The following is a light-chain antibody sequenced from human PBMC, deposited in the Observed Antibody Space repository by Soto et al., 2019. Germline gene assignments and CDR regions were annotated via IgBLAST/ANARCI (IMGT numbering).Light chain of an antibody. CDR1: QNVGTS. J-gene: IGKJ4*01. Sequence: LGMTQSPATLSVSPGERATLSCRASQNVGTSLACYQQKPGQAPRLVIYGASPRAAGIPARFSGSGSGTEFTLAIISLQSEDFAVYDCQHHNACPLTFGGGNQVEIK. V-gene: IGKV3-15*01. CDR2: GAS. CDR3: QHHNACPLT.